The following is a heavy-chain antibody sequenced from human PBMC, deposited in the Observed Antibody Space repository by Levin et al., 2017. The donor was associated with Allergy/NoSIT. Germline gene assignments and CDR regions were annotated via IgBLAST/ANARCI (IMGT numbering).Heavy chain of an antibody. CDR2: LKSEGSGGTA. Sequence: AGGSLRLSCAASGFAFTPAWMTWVRQAPGKGLEWVGRLKSEGSGGTADYAAPVKGRFTISRDDSKNTLYLQMNGLKMEDTAVYYCAWDKDAYYKMDVWGQGTTVTVSS. CDR3: AWDKDAYYKMDV. D-gene: IGHD1-26*01. V-gene: IGHV3-15*01. CDR1: GFAFTPAW. J-gene: IGHJ6*02.